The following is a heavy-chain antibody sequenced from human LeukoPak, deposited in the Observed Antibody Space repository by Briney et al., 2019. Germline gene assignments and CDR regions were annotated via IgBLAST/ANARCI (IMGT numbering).Heavy chain of an antibody. CDR3: ARGYYYDNSGFSDAYDI. CDR1: GYAFTSYG. J-gene: IGHJ3*02. V-gene: IGHV1-18*01. CDR2: ISAYNGNT. D-gene: IGHD3-22*01. Sequence: ASVKVSCKASGYAFTSYGISWVRQAPGQGLEWMGWISAYNGNTNYAQELQGRVTMTTDTSTSTAYMELRSPRSDDTAVYYCARGYYYDNSGFSDAYDIWGQGTMVTVSS.